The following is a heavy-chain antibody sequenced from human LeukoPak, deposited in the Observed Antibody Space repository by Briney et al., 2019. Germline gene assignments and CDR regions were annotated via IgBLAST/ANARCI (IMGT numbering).Heavy chain of an antibody. Sequence: PGGSLRLSCAASGFTFSSYAMHWVRQAPGKGLEWVAVISYDGSNKYYADSVKGRFTISRDNSKNTLYLQMNSLRAEDTAVYYCARGDGVSTLNDAFGIWGQGTMVTVSS. CDR2: ISYDGSNK. CDR3: ARGDGVSTLNDAFGI. V-gene: IGHV3-30-3*01. CDR1: GFTFSSYA. J-gene: IGHJ3*02. D-gene: IGHD2-8*01.